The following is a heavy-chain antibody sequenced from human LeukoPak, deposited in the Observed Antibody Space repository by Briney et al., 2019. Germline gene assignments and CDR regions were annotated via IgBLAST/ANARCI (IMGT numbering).Heavy chain of an antibody. CDR2: INPSGGST. Sequence: ASVKVSCKASGYTFTSYYMHWVRQAPGQGLEWMGIINPSGGSTSYAQKFQGRVTMTRDTSTSTVYMELSSLRAEDTAVYYCARGVRRDSSGYYGPDYWGQGTLVTVSS. V-gene: IGHV1-46*01. CDR3: ARGVRRDSSGYYGPDY. D-gene: IGHD3-22*01. CDR1: GYTFTSYY. J-gene: IGHJ4*02.